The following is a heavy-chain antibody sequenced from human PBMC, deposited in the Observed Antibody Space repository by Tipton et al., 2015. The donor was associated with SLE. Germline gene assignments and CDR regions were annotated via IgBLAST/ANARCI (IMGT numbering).Heavy chain of an antibody. D-gene: IGHD3-22*01. V-gene: IGHV4-4*07. CDR3: ARTHYYDSSGYWDDAFDI. CDR1: GGSISSYY. CDR2: IYTSGST. Sequence: TLSLTCTVSGGSISSYYWSWIRQPAGKGLEWIGRIYTSGSTNYNPSLKSRVTISVDTSKNQFSLKLSSVTAADTAVYYCARTHYYDSSGYWDDAFDIWGQGTMVTVSS. J-gene: IGHJ3*02.